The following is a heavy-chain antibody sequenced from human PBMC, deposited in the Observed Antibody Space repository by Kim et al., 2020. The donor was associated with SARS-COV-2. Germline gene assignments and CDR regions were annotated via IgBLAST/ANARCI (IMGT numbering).Heavy chain of an antibody. D-gene: IGHD3-22*01. Sequence: SETLSLTCTVSGGSISSSNYYWGWIRQPPGKGLEWIGSIYYSGKTYDNPSHKSRVTTSVDMSKNQFSLKLSSVTAADTALYYCARLYYDSRGYYWFDRWGQGTLVTVSS. J-gene: IGHJ5*02. V-gene: IGHV4-39*01. CDR3: ARLYYDSRGYYWFDR. CDR2: IYYSGKT. CDR1: GGSISSSNYY.